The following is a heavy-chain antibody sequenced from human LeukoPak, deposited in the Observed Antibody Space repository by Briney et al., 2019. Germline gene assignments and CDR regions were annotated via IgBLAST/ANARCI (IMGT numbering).Heavy chain of an antibody. CDR2: FDPEDGET. D-gene: IGHD2-2*01. CDR1: GYTFTGYY. V-gene: IGHV1-24*01. CDR3: ATGLSWYQLLFYYGMDV. J-gene: IGHJ6*02. Sequence: ASVKVSCKASGYTFTGYYMHWVRQAPGQGLEWMGGFDPEDGETIYAQKFQGRVTMTEDTSTDTAYMELSSLRSEDTAVYYCATGLSWYQLLFYYGMDVWGQGTAVTVSS.